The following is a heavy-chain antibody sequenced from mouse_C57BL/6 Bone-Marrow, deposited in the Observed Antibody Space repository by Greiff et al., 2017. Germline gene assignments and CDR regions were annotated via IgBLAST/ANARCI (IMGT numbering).Heavy chain of an antibody. V-gene: IGHV1-77*01. CDR3: ARRGSSYPYYYAMDY. CDR1: GYTFTDYY. Sequence: QVHVKQSGAELVKPGASVKISCKASGYTFTDYYINWVKQRPGQGLEWIGKIGPGSGSTYYNEKFKGKATLTADKSSSTAYMQLSSLTSEDSAVYFCARRGSSYPYYYAMDYWGQGTSVTVSS. J-gene: IGHJ4*01. D-gene: IGHD1-1*01. CDR2: IGPGSGST.